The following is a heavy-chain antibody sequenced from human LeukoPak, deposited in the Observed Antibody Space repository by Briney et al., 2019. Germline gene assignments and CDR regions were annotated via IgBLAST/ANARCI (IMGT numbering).Heavy chain of an antibody. CDR1: GYTFTTYD. V-gene: IGHV1-8*01. J-gene: IGHJ5*02. Sequence: ASVTVSCKPSGYTFTTYDINWVRPATGQGLAWMGWMNPNSGNTGYTQKFQGRFTMPRNTSISTSYMELTSLRSEDTAVYYCARGRGSGHKATWFARWGQGTLVTVSS. CDR3: ARGRGSGHKATWFAR. CDR2: MNPNSGNT. D-gene: IGHD6-19*01.